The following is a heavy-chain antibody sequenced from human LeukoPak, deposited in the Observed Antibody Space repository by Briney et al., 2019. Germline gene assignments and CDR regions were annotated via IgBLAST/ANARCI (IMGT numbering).Heavy chain of an antibody. D-gene: IGHD3-9*01. CDR1: GFTFSSYS. V-gene: IGHV3-21*01. CDR2: ISSSSSYI. CDR3: ATRSLYYDILTGPV. Sequence: PGGSLGLSCAASGFTFSSYSMNWVRQAPGKGLEWVSSISSSSSYIYYADSVKGRFTISRDNAKNSLYLQMNSLRAEDTAVYYCATRSLYYDILTGPVWGQGTTVTVSS. J-gene: IGHJ6*02.